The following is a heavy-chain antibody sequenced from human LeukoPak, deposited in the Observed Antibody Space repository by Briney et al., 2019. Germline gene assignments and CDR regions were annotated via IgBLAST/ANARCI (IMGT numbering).Heavy chain of an antibody. V-gene: IGHV3-30*03. J-gene: IGHJ4*02. CDR3: ARPPYCSSTSCYTGY. D-gene: IGHD2-2*02. CDR1: GFTFGTFG. CDR2: ISYDGSNK. Sequence: PGGSLRLSCAAFGFTFGTFGMHWVRQAPGKGLEWVAVISYDGSNKYYADSVKGRFTISADKSISTAYLQWSSLKASDTAMYYCARPPYCSSTSCYTGYWGQGTLVTVSS.